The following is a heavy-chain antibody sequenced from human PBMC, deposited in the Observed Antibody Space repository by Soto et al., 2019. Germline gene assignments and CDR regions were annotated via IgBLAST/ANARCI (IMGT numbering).Heavy chain of an antibody. J-gene: IGHJ5*02. CDR3: ARASPTSYDYSWGSYRSDWFDP. Sequence: QVQLQESGPGLVKPSQTLSLTCTVSGDSISSGGYYWSWIRQHPGKGLEWIAYIFHNGNTYYNPSLKCRLIISVDTSKNQFSLNLSSASAADTAVYYCARASPTSYDYSWGSYRSDWFDPWGQGTLVTVS. CDR1: GDSISSGGYY. CDR2: IFHNGNT. D-gene: IGHD3-16*02. V-gene: IGHV4-31*03.